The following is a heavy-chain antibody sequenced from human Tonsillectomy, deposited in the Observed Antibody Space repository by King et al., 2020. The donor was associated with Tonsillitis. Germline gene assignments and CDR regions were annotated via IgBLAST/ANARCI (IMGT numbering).Heavy chain of an antibody. D-gene: IGHD7-27*01. CDR3: ARHFAGDVGYFDL. CDR2: FYHGGTT. Sequence: QLQESGPGLVKPSETLSLICTVSGYSISSGYYRGWIRQPPGKGLEWIGSFYHGGTTYYNPSLKSRVTISLDTSKNQFSLKLSSVTAANTAVYYCARHFAGDVGYFDLWGRGTLVTVSS. J-gene: IGHJ2*01. CDR1: GYSISSGYY. V-gene: IGHV4-38-2*02.